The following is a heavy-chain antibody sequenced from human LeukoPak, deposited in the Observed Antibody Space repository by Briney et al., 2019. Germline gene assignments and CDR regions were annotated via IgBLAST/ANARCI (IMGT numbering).Heavy chain of an antibody. Sequence: ASVKVSCKASGYTFTSYAMNWVRQAPGQGLEWMGWISTNTGNPTYAQGFTGRFVFSLDTSVSTAYLQISSLKAEDTAVYYCASMGAYYYGSGSYYFGYWGQGTLVTVSS. CDR1: GYTFTSYA. CDR2: ISTNTGNP. J-gene: IGHJ4*02. V-gene: IGHV7-4-1*02. CDR3: ASMGAYYYGSGSYYFGY. D-gene: IGHD3-10*01.